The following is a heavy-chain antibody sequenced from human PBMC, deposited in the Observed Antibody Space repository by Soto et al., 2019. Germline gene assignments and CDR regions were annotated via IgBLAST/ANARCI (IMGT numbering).Heavy chain of an antibody. Sequence: SLRLSCAASGFTFSSYGMHWVRQAPVNVLECVLVIWYDGSNKYYADSVKGRFTISRDNSKNTLYLQMNSLRAEDTAVYYCARQHRDILTGLRWNGMDVWGQGTTVTVSS. CDR1: GFTFSSYG. V-gene: IGHV3-33*01. J-gene: IGHJ6*02. CDR3: ARQHRDILTGLRWNGMDV. D-gene: IGHD3-9*01. CDR2: IWYDGSNK.